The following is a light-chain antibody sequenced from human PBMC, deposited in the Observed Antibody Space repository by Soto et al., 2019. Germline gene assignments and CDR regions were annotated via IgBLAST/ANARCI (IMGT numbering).Light chain of an antibody. J-gene: IGKJ3*01. CDR3: QQYGSSQFT. V-gene: IGKV3-20*01. Sequence: EIVLTQSPGTLSLSPGERATLSCRASQSISSSYLAWYQQKPGQAPRLLVYGASSRATGIPDRFSGSGSGTDFTITISRLECEDFSVYYCQQYGSSQFTFGPGTKVDIK. CDR2: GAS. CDR1: QSISSSY.